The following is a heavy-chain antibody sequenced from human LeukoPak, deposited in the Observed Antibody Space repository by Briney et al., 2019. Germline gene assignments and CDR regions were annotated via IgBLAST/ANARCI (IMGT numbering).Heavy chain of an antibody. CDR2: ISWNSGSI. CDR1: GFTFDDYA. J-gene: IGHJ4*02. V-gene: IGHV3-9*01. CDR3: AKSGV. Sequence: GRSLRLSCAASGFTFDDYAMHWVRQAPGKGLEWVSGISWNSGSIGYADSVKGRFTISRDNAKNSLYLQMNSLRAEDTALYYCAKSGVWGQGTLVTVSS. D-gene: IGHD2-15*01.